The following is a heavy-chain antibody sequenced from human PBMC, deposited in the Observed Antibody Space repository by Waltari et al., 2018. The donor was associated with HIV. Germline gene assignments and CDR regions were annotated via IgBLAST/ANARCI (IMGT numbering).Heavy chain of an antibody. CDR1: GFTFTNPW. D-gene: IGHD2-21*02. J-gene: IGHJ4*02. Sequence: EVQLVESGGGLVKPGGSLRLSCAASGFTFTNPWISWVRQAPGKGLEWVGRVKSETDGGTTDYAAPLKGRFTISRDDSKNTLYLQMNSLKTEDTAVYYCTTGDIVVVTDYWGQGTLVTVSS. CDR3: TTGDIVVVTDY. CDR2: VKSETDGGTT. V-gene: IGHV3-15*01.